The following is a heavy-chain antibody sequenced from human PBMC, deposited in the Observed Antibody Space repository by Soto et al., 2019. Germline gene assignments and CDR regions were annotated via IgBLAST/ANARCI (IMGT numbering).Heavy chain of an antibody. CDR3: ARRGYSYGYGMDV. CDR1: GGSFSGYY. J-gene: IGHJ6*02. CDR2: INHSGST. Sequence: PSETLSLTCAVYGGSFSGYYWSWIRPPPGKGLEWIGEINHSGSTNYNPSLKSRVTISVDTSKNQFSLKLSSVTAADTAVYYCARRGYSYGYGMDVWGQGTTVTVSS. D-gene: IGHD5-18*01. V-gene: IGHV4-34*01.